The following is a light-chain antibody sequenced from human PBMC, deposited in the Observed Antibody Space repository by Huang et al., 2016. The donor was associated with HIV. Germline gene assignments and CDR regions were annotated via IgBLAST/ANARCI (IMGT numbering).Light chain of an antibody. CDR3: QQFSSYPRT. J-gene: IGKJ4*01. CDR1: QGIPNY. Sequence: IQLTQSPSSLSIYVGDKVTITCRASQGIPNYVAWYQQRPGKAPKLLIYAASTLQNGVPSRCSGSGSGADFALSIANVQPEDSATYYWQQFSSYPRTFGGGTKVEIK. V-gene: IGKV1-9*01. CDR2: AAS.